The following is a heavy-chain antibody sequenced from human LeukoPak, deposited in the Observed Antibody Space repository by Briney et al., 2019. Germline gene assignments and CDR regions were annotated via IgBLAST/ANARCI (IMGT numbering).Heavy chain of an antibody. V-gene: IGHV3-30-3*01. CDR1: GFTFSSYA. CDR3: AKERPERPTPEYYFDY. J-gene: IGHJ4*02. Sequence: SGGSLRLSCAASGFTFSSYAMHWVRQAPGKGLEWVAVISYDGSNKYYADSVKGRFTISRDNSKNTLYLQMNSLRAEDTAVYYCAKERPERPTPEYYFDYWGQGTLVTVSS. CDR2: ISYDGSNK. D-gene: IGHD1-1*01.